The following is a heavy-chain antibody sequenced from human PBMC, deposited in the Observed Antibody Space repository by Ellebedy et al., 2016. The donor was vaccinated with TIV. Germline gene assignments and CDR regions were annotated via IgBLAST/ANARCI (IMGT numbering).Heavy chain of an antibody. J-gene: IGHJ6*03. D-gene: IGHD3-10*02. Sequence: GESLKISXAASGFVFNSYSMNWVRQAPGKGLEWVASISDRNSKRFYSDSVKGRFIISRDDATSSLFLEMNPLRVEDTAVYYCARPMFYYHYYMDVWGKGTTVIV. CDR3: ARPMFYYHYYMDV. V-gene: IGHV3-21*01. CDR1: GFVFNSYS. CDR2: ISDRNSKR.